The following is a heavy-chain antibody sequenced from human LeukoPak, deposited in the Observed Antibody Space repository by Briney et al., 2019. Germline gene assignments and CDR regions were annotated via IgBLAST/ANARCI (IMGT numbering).Heavy chain of an antibody. CDR1: GGSISSYY. CDR3: ARGRSVAAPLYDI. D-gene: IGHD6-19*01. J-gene: IGHJ3*02. V-gene: IGHV4-4*07. CDR2: IYSSGST. Sequence: SETLSLTCTVSGGSISSYYWSWIRQPAGKGLEWIGRIYSSGSTNNNPPLKSRVTISVDTSKNQFSLKLTSVTAADTAVYYCARGRSVAAPLYDIWGQGTMVTVSS.